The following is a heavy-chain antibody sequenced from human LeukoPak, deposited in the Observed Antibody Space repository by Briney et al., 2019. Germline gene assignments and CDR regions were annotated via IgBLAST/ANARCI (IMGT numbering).Heavy chain of an antibody. J-gene: IGHJ6*03. D-gene: IGHD3-3*01. CDR3: ARGIFGVVTYPYYYYYMDV. CDR1: GGSIRSSSYY. CDR2: IYYSGST. Sequence: SETLSLTCTVSGGSIRSSSYYWGWIRQPPGKGLEWIGSIYYSGSTYYNPSLKSRVTMSVDTSKNQFSLKLSSVTAADTAVYYCARGIFGVVTYPYYYYYMDVWGKGTTVTVSS. V-gene: IGHV4-39*07.